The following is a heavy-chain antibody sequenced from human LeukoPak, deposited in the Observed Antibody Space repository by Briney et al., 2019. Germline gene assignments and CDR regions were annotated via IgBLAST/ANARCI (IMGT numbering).Heavy chain of an antibody. Sequence: SETLSLTCTVSGDSINTYYWSWIRQPPGKGLEWIGYIYNSGSTNHNPSLKSRVTISLDTSKNQFSLKLSSVTAADTAVYYCARAPTTVVTPYYFDYWGQGTLVTVSS. J-gene: IGHJ4*02. CDR1: GDSINTYY. V-gene: IGHV4-59*01. CDR3: ARAPTTVVTPYYFDY. CDR2: IYNSGST. D-gene: IGHD4-23*01.